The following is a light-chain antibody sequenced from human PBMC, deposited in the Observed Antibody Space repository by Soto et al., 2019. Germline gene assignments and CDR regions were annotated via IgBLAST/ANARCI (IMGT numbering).Light chain of an antibody. CDR2: EVS. Sequence: QSALTQPASVSGSPGQSITISCTGSISDVGGYNYVSWYQQHPGKAPKLIIYEVSNRPSGVSSRFSGSKSGNTASPTISGLQAEDEADYYCSSHTSSRTRVFGGGTKLNVL. CDR1: ISDVGGYNY. V-gene: IGLV2-14*01. CDR3: SSHTSSRTRV. J-gene: IGLJ3*02.